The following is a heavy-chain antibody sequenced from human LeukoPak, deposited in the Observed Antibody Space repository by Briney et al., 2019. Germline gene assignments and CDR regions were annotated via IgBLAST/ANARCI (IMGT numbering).Heavy chain of an antibody. V-gene: IGHV4-38-2*01. Sequence: LRLSCAASGFTFSDYYMSWIRQAPGKGLEWIGSIYYSGSTYYNPSLKSRVTISVDTSKNQFSLKLSSVTAADTAVYYCARGGLYCSSTSCYLVVFDPWGQGTLVTVSS. J-gene: IGHJ5*02. CDR1: GFTFSDYY. D-gene: IGHD2-2*01. CDR3: ARGGLYCSSTSCYLVVFDP. CDR2: IYYSGST.